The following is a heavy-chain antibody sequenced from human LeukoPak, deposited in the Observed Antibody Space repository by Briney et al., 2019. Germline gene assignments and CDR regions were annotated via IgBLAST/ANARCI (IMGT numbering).Heavy chain of an antibody. D-gene: IGHD3-3*01. CDR1: GFTFSSYA. CDR2: ISYDGSNK. V-gene: IGHV3-30*01. Sequence: GVSLRLSCAASGFTFSSYAMHWVRQAPGKGLEWVAVISYDGSNKYYADSVKGRFTISRDNSKNTLYLQMNSLRAEDTAVYYCARDRRRFLEWLPLDVWGKGTTVTVSS. CDR3: ARDRRRFLEWLPLDV. J-gene: IGHJ6*04.